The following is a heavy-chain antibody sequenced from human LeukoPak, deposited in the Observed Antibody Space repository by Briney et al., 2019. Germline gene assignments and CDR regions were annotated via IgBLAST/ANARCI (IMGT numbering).Heavy chain of an antibody. J-gene: IGHJ6*03. CDR3: ARVWGAVAGTRSYYYYYMDV. D-gene: IGHD6-19*01. Sequence: GGSLRLSCAASGFTFSSYGMHWVRQAPGKGLEWVAVIWYDGSNKYYADSVKGRFTISRDNSKNTLYLQMNSLRAEDTAVYYCARVWGAVAGTRSYYYYYMDVWGKGTTVTVSS. V-gene: IGHV3-33*01. CDR1: GFTFSSYG. CDR2: IWYDGSNK.